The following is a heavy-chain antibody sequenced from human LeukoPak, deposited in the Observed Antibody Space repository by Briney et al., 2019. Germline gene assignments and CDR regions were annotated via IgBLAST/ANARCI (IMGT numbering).Heavy chain of an antibody. V-gene: IGHV1-46*01. D-gene: IGHD3-16*01. CDR1: GYTFTSNY. J-gene: IGHJ4*02. Sequence: GASVTVSCKASGYTFTSNYMHWVRQAPGQGLEWMGIINPSGGSTSYAQKFQGRVTMTRDTSASTVYMELSSLRSEDTAVYYCARASLGDLFYSDFWGQGTLVTVSS. CDR2: INPSGGST. CDR3: ARASLGDLFYSDF.